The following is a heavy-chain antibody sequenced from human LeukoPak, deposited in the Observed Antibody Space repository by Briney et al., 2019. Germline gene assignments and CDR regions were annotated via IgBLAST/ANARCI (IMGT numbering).Heavy chain of an antibody. V-gene: IGHV3-23*01. Sequence: PGGSLRHSCAASGFTFSSYAMSWVRQAPGKGLEWVSAISGSGGSTYYADSVKGRFTISRDNSKNTLYLQMNSLRAEDTAVYYCAKVPGPYSNYGPLDYWGQGTLVTVSS. CDR1: GFTFSSYA. CDR2: ISGSGGST. D-gene: IGHD4-11*01. J-gene: IGHJ4*02. CDR3: AKVPGPYSNYGPLDY.